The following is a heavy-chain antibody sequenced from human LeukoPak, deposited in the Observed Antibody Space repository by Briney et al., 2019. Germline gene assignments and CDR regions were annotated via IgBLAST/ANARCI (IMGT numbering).Heavy chain of an antibody. J-gene: IGHJ4*02. D-gene: IGHD1-26*01. CDR1: GGSISSGDYY. Sequence: SETLSLTCTVSGGSISSGDYYWSWIRQPPGKGLEWIGYIYYSGSTYYNPSLKSRVTISVDTSKNQFSLKLSSVTAADTAVYYCARGGELLLRYYFDYWGQGTLVTVSS. V-gene: IGHV4-30-4*01. CDR2: IYYSGST. CDR3: ARGGELLLRYYFDY.